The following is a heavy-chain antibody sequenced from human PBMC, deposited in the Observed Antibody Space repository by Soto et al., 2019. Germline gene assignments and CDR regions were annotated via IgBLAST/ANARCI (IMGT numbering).Heavy chain of an antibody. CDR1: GGSFTSNNW. Sequence: SETLSLTCAVSGGSFTSNNWWTWVRQPPGQGLEWIGEIYRTGSTNYNPSLQSRVTISLDKSENQFSLKVTSLTAADTAVYYCASRDPGTSVDYWGQGTLVTVSS. J-gene: IGHJ4*02. V-gene: IGHV4-4*02. CDR3: ASRDPGTSVDY. D-gene: IGHD1-7*01. CDR2: IYRTGST.